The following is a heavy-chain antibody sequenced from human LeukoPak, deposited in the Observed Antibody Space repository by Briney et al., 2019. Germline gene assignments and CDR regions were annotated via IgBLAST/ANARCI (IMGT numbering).Heavy chain of an antibody. D-gene: IGHD2-21*02. V-gene: IGHV4-59*01. CDR1: GGSISSYY. CDR3: ARAVYCGGDCYSGAFDI. Sequence: SETLSLTCTVSGGSISSYYWSWIRQPPGKGLAWIGYIYYSGSTNYNPSLKSRVTISVDTSKNQFSLKLSSVTAADTAVYYCARAVYCGGDCYSGAFDIWGQGTMVTVSS. CDR2: IYYSGST. J-gene: IGHJ3*02.